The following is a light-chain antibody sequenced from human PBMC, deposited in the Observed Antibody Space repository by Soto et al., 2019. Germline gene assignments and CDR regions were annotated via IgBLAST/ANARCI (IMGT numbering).Light chain of an antibody. Sequence: EIVMTQSPATLSVSPGERATLSCRASQSVSSNLAWYQQKPGQAPRLLIYDASNRATGIPARFSGSGSGTDFTLTVSSLQAEDVAVYYCHQYYGTHQTFGQGTKVDIK. CDR1: QSVSSN. J-gene: IGKJ1*01. CDR3: HQYYGTHQT. CDR2: DAS. V-gene: IGKV3D-15*01.